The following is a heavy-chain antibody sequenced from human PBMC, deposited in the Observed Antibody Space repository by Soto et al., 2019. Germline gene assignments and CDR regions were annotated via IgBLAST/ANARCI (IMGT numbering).Heavy chain of an antibody. CDR2: IIPIFGTA. D-gene: IGHD2-2*02. V-gene: IGHV1-69*01. CDR1: GGTFSSYA. Sequence: QVQLVQSGAEVKKPGSSVKVSCKASGGTFSSYAISWVRQAPGQGLEWMGGIIPIFGTANYAQKFQGRVTITADESTSNAYMELSSLRSEDTDVYYCALGCISTSCYTAGGYYYGMDVWGQGTTVTVSS. CDR3: ALGCISTSCYTAGGYYYGMDV. J-gene: IGHJ6*02.